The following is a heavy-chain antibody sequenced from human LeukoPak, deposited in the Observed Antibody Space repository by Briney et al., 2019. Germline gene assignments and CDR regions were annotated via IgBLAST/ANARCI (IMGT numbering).Heavy chain of an antibody. CDR3: AKLPTIFGVADSFDI. Sequence: GGSLRLSCEATGITFSSYDMTWVRQAPGKGLEWISAISDRGKTDYVESVKGRFTISRDNSKNTLYLQLTSLRDEDTAIYYCAKLPTIFGVADSFDIWGQGTLVTVSS. CDR2: ISDRGKT. J-gene: IGHJ3*02. V-gene: IGHV3-23*01. CDR1: GITFSSYD. D-gene: IGHD3-3*01.